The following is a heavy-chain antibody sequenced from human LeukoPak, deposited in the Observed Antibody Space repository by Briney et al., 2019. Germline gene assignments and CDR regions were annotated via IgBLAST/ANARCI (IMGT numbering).Heavy chain of an antibody. Sequence: GGTVRLSCAAWGFTFNSYAMHWVGQAPGKGGEYVSAISCNGGSTYYANSVKGRFTISRDNSKNTLYLQMGSLRAEDMAVYYCARGSNGDYGDYWGQGTLVTVSS. CDR2: ISCNGGST. D-gene: IGHD4-17*01. J-gene: IGHJ4*02. V-gene: IGHV3-64*01. CDR3: ARGSNGDYGDY. CDR1: GFTFNSYA.